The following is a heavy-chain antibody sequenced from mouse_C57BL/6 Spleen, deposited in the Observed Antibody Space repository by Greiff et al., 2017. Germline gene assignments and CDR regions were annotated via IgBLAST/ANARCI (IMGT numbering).Heavy chain of an antibody. CDR3: ARGAYYGSSQWYFDV. Sequence: EVQLQQSGPELVKPGASVKMSCKASGYTFTDYNMHWVKQSHGKSLEWIGYINPNNGGTSYTQKFKGKATLTVNKSSSTAYMELRSLTSEDSAVYYCARGAYYGSSQWYFDVWGTGTTVTVSS. CDR1: GYTFTDYN. D-gene: IGHD1-1*01. CDR2: INPNNGGT. V-gene: IGHV1-22*01. J-gene: IGHJ1*03.